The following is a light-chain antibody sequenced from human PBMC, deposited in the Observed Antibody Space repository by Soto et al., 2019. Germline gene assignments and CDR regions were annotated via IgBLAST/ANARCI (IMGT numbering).Light chain of an antibody. J-gene: IGKJ1*01. Sequence: DIRMNQSPSTLHASVGDRVTVPWRGRQSISSWLAWYQQKPGKAPKLLIYDASSLESGVPSRFSGSGSGTEFTLTISSLQSEDFAVYYCQQYNNWPRTFGQGTKVDIK. CDR2: DAS. CDR1: QSISSW. V-gene: IGKV1-5*01. CDR3: QQYNNWPRT.